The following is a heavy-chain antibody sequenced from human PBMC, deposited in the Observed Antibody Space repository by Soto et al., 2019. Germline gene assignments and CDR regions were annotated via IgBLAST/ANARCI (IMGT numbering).Heavy chain of an antibody. D-gene: IGHD2-15*01. V-gene: IGHV3-23*01. CDR3: AKILKWFGSSPPGYYYYYMDV. CDR1: GFTFSSYA. J-gene: IGHJ6*03. CDR2: ISGSGGST. Sequence: GGSLRLSCAASGFTFSSYAMSWVRQAPGKGLEWVSAISGSGGSTYYADSVKGRFTISRDNSKNTLYLQMNSLRAEDKAVYYCAKILKWFGSSPPGYYYYYMDVWGKGTTVTVSS.